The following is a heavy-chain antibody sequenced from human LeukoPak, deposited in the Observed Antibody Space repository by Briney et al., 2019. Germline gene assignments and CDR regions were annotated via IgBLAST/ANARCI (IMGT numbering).Heavy chain of an antibody. CDR1: GGTFSRYD. J-gene: IGHJ5*02. D-gene: IGHD1-14*01. CDR2: IVPVFRTT. Sequence: ASVKVSCKASGGTFSRYDISWVREAPGQGLEWMGGIVPVFRTTTHAQKFQGRVTISTDESTSTAYMELRSLRSDDTAVYYCANTANPDAWFDPWGQGTLVTVSS. CDR3: ANTANPDAWFDP. V-gene: IGHV1-69*05.